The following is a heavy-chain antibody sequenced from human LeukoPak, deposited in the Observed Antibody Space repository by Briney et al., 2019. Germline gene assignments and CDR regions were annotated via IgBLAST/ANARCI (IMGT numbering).Heavy chain of an antibody. CDR1: GFTFSSYG. CDR3: ARGTRAVAGDFDY. V-gene: IGHV3-33*01. CDR2: IWYDGSNK. Sequence: GGSLRLSCAASGFTFSSYGMHWVRQAPGKGLEWVAVIWYDGSNKYYADSVKGRFTISRDNSKNTLYLQMNSLRAEDTAVYYCARGTRAVAGDFDYWGQGTLVTVSS. J-gene: IGHJ4*02. D-gene: IGHD6-19*01.